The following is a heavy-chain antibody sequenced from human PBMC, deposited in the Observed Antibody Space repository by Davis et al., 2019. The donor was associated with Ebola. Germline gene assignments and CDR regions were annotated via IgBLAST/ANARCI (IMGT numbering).Heavy chain of an antibody. D-gene: IGHD5-12*01. V-gene: IGHV1-18*01. CDR2: ISAYNGNT. J-gene: IGHJ6*02. Sequence: AASVQVSCKASGYTFTSYGISWVRQAPGQGLEWMGWISAYNGNTNYAQKLQGRVTMTTDTSTSTAYMELRSLRSDDTAVYYCARRGYSGYAGGGYYYYYGMDVWGQGTTVTVSS. CDR3: ARRGYSGYAGGGYYYYYGMDV. CDR1: GYTFTSYG.